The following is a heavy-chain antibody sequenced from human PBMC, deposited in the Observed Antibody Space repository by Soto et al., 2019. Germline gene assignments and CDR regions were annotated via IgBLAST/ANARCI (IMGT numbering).Heavy chain of an antibody. V-gene: IGHV4-4*02. CDR2: AYHSGST. CDR1: GGFTSTNNW. J-gene: IGHJ4*02. D-gene: IGHD3-10*01. CDR3: ARSPPSSYYGGSGTFDY. Sequence: QLQLQESGPGLVRPSGTLSLTCAVSGGFTSTNNWWRWVRQPPGKGLEWIGDAYHSGSTEYNPSLKSRVSISVDKSKNQISLQLTSAPAADTAVYYCARSPPSSYYGGSGTFDYWGQGTLVTVSS.